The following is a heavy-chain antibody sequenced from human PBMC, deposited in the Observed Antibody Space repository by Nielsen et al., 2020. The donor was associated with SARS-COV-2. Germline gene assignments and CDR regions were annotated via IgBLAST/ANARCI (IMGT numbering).Heavy chain of an antibody. V-gene: IGHV4-59*01. Sequence: SETLSLTCTVSGGSISSYYWSWIRQPPGKGLEWIGYIYYSGSTNYNPSLKSRVTISVDTSKNQFSLKLSSVTAADTAVYYCARDLTGYDFWSGYGYYYGMDVWGQGTTVTVSS. J-gene: IGHJ6*02. CDR3: ARDLTGYDFWSGYGYYYGMDV. CDR2: IYYSGST. CDR1: GGSISSYY. D-gene: IGHD3-3*01.